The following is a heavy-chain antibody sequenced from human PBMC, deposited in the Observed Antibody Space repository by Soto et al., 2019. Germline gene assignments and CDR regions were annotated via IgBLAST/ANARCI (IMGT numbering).Heavy chain of an antibody. CDR2: IYYSGST. J-gene: IGHJ4*02. CDR1: GGSISSSSYY. CDR3: ALRHYDSSGYFDY. D-gene: IGHD3-22*01. Sequence: SETLSLTCTVSGGSISSSSYYWGWIRQPPGKGLEWIGSIYYSGSTYYNPSLKSRVTISVDTSKNQFSLKLSSVTAADTAVYYCALRHYDSSGYFDYWGQGTRVTVSS. V-gene: IGHV4-39*07.